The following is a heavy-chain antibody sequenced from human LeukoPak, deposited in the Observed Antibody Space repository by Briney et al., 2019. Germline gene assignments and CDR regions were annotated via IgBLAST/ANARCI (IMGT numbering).Heavy chain of an antibody. CDR2: IYYSGST. Sequence: SETLSLTCTVSGGSICSYYWSWIRQPPGKGLEWIGYIYYSGSTNYNPSLKSRVTISVDTSKNQFSLKLSSVTAADTAVYYCARFRARSSSPFDYWGQGTLVTVSS. V-gene: IGHV4-59*01. J-gene: IGHJ4*02. CDR1: GGSICSYY. D-gene: IGHD6-6*01. CDR3: ARFRARSSSPFDY.